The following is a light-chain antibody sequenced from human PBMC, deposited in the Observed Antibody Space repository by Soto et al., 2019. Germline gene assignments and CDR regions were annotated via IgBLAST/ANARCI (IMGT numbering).Light chain of an antibody. V-gene: IGKV3-20*01. CDR1: QSVRSSY. J-gene: IGKJ4*01. CDR2: TIS. CDR3: QQYGISPLT. Sequence: EIVLTQSPGTLSLSPGERATLSCRASQSVRSSYLAWYQQKPGQAPRLLIYTISTRATGVPDRFSGSGSGTDFTLTISRLEPEDFALYYCQQYGISPLTFGGGTKVDIK.